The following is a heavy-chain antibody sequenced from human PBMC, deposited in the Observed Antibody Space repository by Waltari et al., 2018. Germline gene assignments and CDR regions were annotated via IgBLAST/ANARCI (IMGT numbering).Heavy chain of an antibody. V-gene: IGHV4-38-2*01. CDR3: ARVNYYDSSGYKGAFDY. J-gene: IGHJ4*02. CDR2: IYSSGAT. CDR1: GYSITSGYY. D-gene: IGHD3-22*01. Sequence: QVQLQESGPGLVKPSETLSLTCAVSGYSITSGYYWGWIRQPPGKGLEWIGSIYSSGATCYNPSLKRRFTIAVDTSKNQWSLELSSVTAADTAVYYCARVNYYDSSGYKGAFDYWGQGTLVTVSS.